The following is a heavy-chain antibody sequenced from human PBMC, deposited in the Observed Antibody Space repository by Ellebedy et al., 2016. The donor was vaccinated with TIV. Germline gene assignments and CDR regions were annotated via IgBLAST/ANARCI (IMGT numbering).Heavy chain of an antibody. D-gene: IGHD2/OR15-2a*01. CDR2: ISGSGGST. Sequence: GESLKISCAASGFTFSNSAMSWVRQAPGKGLEWVSAISGSGGSTYYADSVKGRFTISRDNSKNTLYLQMNSLRAEDTAVYYCAKKSSRIGYWYFDLWGRGTLVTVSS. CDR3: AKKSSRIGYWYFDL. V-gene: IGHV3-23*01. J-gene: IGHJ2*01. CDR1: GFTFSNSA.